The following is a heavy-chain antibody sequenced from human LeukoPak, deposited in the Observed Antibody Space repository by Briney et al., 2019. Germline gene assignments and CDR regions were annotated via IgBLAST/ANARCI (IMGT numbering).Heavy chain of an antibody. Sequence: GGIIPIFGTANYAQKFQGRVTTTTDESTSTAYMELSSLRSEDTAVYYCARYGGRSGAFDIWGQGTMVTVSS. CDR3: ARYGGRSGAFDI. V-gene: IGHV1-69*05. D-gene: IGHD4-23*01. J-gene: IGHJ3*02. CDR2: IIPIFGTA.